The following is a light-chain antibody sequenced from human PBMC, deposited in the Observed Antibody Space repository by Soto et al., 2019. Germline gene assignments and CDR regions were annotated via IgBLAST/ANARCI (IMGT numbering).Light chain of an antibody. CDR1: SSDVGDYNY. CDR3: SSYTTSSTGV. J-gene: IGLJ1*01. CDR2: GVN. V-gene: IGLV2-14*01. Sequence: QSALTQPASVSGSPGQSITISCTGTSSDVGDYNYVSWYQQHPGKAPKLMIYGVNNRPSGVSNRFSGSKSGNTASLTISGLQAEDEADYYCSSYTTSSTGVFGTGTKVTVL.